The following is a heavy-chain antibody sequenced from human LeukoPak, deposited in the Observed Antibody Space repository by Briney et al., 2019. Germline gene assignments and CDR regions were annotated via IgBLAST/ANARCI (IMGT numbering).Heavy chain of an antibody. CDR3: ARMIAATQRYNWFDP. J-gene: IGHJ5*02. CDR1: GYTFTGYY. Sequence: ASVKVSCKASGYTFTGYYMHWVRQAPGQGLEWMGWINPNSGGTNYAQKFQGRVTMTRDTSISTAYMELSRLRSEDTAVYYCARMIAATQRYNWFDPWGQGTLVTVSS. CDR2: INPNSGGT. V-gene: IGHV1-2*02. D-gene: IGHD2-15*01.